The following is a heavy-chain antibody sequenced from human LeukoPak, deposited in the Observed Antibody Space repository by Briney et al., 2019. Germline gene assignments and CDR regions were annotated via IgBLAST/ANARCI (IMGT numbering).Heavy chain of an antibody. CDR2: ISSNGGST. CDR1: GFTFSSYA. CDR3: ARGWLQFTPLDY. V-gene: IGHV3-64*01. D-gene: IGHD5-24*01. Sequence: GGSLRLSCAASGFTFSSYAMHWVRQAPGKGLEYVSAISSNGGSTYYANSVKGRFTISGDNSKNTLYLQMGSLRAEDMAVYYCARGWLQFTPLDYWGQGTLVTVSS. J-gene: IGHJ4*02.